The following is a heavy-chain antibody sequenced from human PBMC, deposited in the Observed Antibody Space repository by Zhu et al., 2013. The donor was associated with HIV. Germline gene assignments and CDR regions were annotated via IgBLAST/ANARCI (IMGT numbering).Heavy chain of an antibody. Sequence: QVQLQESGPGLVKPSETLSLTCTVSGGSVSSGSYYWSWIRQPPGKGLEWIGYIYYSGSTNYNPSLKSRVTISVDTSKNQFSLKLSSVTAADTAVYYCARHNSLLPGQYGDYQLAFDYWGQGTLVTVSS. CDR2: IYYSGST. CDR1: GGSVSSGSYY. CDR3: ARHNSLLPGQYGDYQLAFDY. V-gene: IGHV4-61*01. J-gene: IGHJ4*02. D-gene: IGHD4-17*01.